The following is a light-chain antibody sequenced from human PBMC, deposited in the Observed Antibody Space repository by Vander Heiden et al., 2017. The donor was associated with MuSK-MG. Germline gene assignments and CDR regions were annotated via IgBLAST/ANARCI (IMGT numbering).Light chain of an antibody. J-gene: IGKJ5*01. Sequence: DIVMTQSPLSLSVTPGEPASISCRSSQSLRFGNGRDYLDWYLQKPGQSPQLLISVGSKRAYGVPDRFSGSGSGTDFTLKSSRGEAEDVGVYYWMQDLQSHTFGQGTQMEIK. CDR1: QSLRFGNGRDY. V-gene: IGKV2-28*01. CDR3: MQDLQSHT. CDR2: VGS.